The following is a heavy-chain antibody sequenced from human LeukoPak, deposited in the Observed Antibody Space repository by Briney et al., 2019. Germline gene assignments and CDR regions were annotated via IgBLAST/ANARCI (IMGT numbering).Heavy chain of an antibody. CDR3: AKFPYDSSGYYL. V-gene: IGHV4-34*01. CDR2: INHSGST. D-gene: IGHD3-22*01. J-gene: IGHJ5*02. Sequence: SETLSLTCAVYGGSFSGYYWSWIRQPPGKGLEWIGEINHSGSTNYNPSLKSRVTISVDTSKNQFSLKLSSVTAADTAVYYCAKFPYDSSGYYLWAQGPLVTVSS. CDR1: GGSFSGYY.